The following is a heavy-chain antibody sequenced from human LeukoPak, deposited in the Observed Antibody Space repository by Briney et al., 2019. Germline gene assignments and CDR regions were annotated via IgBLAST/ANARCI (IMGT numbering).Heavy chain of an antibody. Sequence: GGSLRLSCAASGFTFSDYYMSWIRQAPGKGLEWVSYISSSGSTIYYADSVKGRSTISRDNAKNSLYLQMNSLRAEDTAVYYCARPRPHYYYGMDVWGQGTTVTVPS. V-gene: IGHV3-11*01. CDR3: ARPRPHYYYGMDV. CDR2: ISSSGSTI. CDR1: GFTFSDYY. J-gene: IGHJ6*02.